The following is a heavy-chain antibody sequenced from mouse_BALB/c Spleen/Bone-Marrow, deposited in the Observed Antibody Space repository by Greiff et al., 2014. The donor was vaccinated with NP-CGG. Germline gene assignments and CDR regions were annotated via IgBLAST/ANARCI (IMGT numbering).Heavy chain of an antibody. CDR3: ARNMGSYYGYLAY. Sequence: QVQLQQSGPGLVQPPQTLSITCTVSGFSLTSYGVHWVRQSPGKGLEWLGVIWSGGSTDYNAAFISRLSISKDNSKSQVFFKMNSLQADDTAIYYCARNMGSYYGYLAYWGQGTLVTVSA. D-gene: IGHD1-2*01. J-gene: IGHJ3*01. CDR2: IWSGGST. CDR1: GFSLTSYG. V-gene: IGHV2-4-1*01.